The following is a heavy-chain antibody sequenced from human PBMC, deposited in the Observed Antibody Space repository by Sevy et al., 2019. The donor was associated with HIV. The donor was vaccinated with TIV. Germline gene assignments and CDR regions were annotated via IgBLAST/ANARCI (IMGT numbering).Heavy chain of an antibody. CDR3: ARNGAYADYGMDV. D-gene: IGHD2-8*01. Sequence: GGSLRLSCAASGFTFSTYSLNWVRQASGKGLEWLSYISSSGDTIYTGSVRGRFTISRDNAKSSLYLQMDSLRAEDTAVYYCARNGAYADYGMDVWGQGTTVTVSS. CDR1: GFTFSTYS. CDR2: ISSSGDTI. J-gene: IGHJ6*02. V-gene: IGHV3-48*01.